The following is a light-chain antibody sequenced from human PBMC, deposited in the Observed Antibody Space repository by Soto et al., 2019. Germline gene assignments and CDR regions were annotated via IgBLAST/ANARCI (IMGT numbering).Light chain of an antibody. CDR2: WAS. J-gene: IGKJ5*01. CDR1: QSVLYSSNNKNN. CDR3: QQYYSTPPT. Sequence: DIVMTQSPDSLAVSLGERATINCKSSQSVLYSSNNKNNLAWYQQKPEQPPKLLIYWASTRESGVPDRLSGSGSGTDFTLTISSLQAEDVAVYYCQQYYSTPPTFGQGTRLEIK. V-gene: IGKV4-1*01.